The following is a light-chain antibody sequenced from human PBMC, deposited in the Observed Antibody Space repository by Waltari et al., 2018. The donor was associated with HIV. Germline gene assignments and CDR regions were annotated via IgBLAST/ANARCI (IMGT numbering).Light chain of an antibody. CDR1: SSDVGVYSN. V-gene: IGLV2-14*01. J-gene: IGLJ2*01. Sequence: QSALTQPASVSGSPGQSVTISCTGTSSDVGVYSNVSCYQQHPGKTPQLIIYEVSNRPSGVSNRFSGSNSGNTASLTISGLQAEDEADYYCISYTTSSSLLFGGGTKLTVL. CDR2: EVS. CDR3: ISYTTSSSLL.